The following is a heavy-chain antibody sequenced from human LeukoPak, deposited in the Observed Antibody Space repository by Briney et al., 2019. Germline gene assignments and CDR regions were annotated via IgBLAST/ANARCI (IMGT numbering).Heavy chain of an antibody. CDR1: GGSISRSSYY. D-gene: IGHD1-26*01. V-gene: IGHV4-39*07. J-gene: IGHJ4*02. CDR3: ARGSPYGR. Sequence: SETLSLTCSVSGGSISRSSYYWGWIRQPPGKGLEYIGSISYSGSTYYNPSLKSRLTISVDTSKNQFSLNLSSVTAADTAVYYCARGSPYGRWGQGTLVTVSS. CDR2: ISYSGST.